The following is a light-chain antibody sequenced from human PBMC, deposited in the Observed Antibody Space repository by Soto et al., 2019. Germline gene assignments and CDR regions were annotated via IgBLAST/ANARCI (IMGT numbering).Light chain of an antibody. Sequence: DIQMTQSPSSLSASVGDRVTITCRASQDIGNDLGWYQQKPGKAPKRLIYAASTLQSGVPSRFSGIGSETEFTLTISSLQPDDFATYYCLQQNTYPQTFGQGTKVEIK. CDR3: LQQNTYPQT. CDR2: AAS. V-gene: IGKV1-17*01. J-gene: IGKJ1*01. CDR1: QDIGND.